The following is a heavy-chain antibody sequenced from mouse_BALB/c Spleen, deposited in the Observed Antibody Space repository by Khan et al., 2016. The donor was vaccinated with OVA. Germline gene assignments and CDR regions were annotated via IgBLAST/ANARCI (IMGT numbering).Heavy chain of an antibody. J-gene: IGHJ3*01. CDR3: TRGYYGDPFAY. CDR2: ISDGGSYT. Sequence: EVELVESGGGLVKPGGSLKLSCEASGFTFSDYYMYLVRQTPEKRLEWVATISDGGSYTYYPDSVEGRFTISRDDVKSNLYLRMSSLKSEDTAMYYCTRGYYGDPFAYWGQGTLVTVSA. D-gene: IGHD2-13*01. CDR1: GFTFSDYY. V-gene: IGHV5-4*02.